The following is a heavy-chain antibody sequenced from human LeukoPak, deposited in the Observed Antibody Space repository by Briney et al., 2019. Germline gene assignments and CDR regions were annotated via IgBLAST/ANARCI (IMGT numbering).Heavy chain of an antibody. D-gene: IGHD3-22*01. Sequence: ASVKVSCKASGYTFTGYYMHWVRQAPGQGLEWMGWINPNSGGTNYAQKFQGRVTMTRDMSTSTVYMELSSLRSEDTAVYYCARDMSGSDSSGYYYVPYDAFDIWGQGTMVTVSS. CDR1: GYTFTGYY. V-gene: IGHV1-2*02. J-gene: IGHJ3*02. CDR2: INPNSGGT. CDR3: ARDMSGSDSSGYYYVPYDAFDI.